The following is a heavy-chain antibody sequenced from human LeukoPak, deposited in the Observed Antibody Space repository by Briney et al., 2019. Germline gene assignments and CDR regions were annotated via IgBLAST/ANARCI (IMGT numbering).Heavy chain of an antibody. D-gene: IGHD3-22*01. V-gene: IGHV3-30*02. CDR2: IRYDGSNK. CDR1: GFIFSNNG. J-gene: IGHJ4*02. Sequence: GGSLRLSCAASGFIFSNNGMHRVRQAPGKGLEWVAFIRYDGSNKYYADSVKGRFTISRDNSKNTLYLQMNSLRAEDSAVYYCAKDPRSSYYDSSGYCDYWGQGTLVTVSS. CDR3: AKDPRSSYYDSSGYCDY.